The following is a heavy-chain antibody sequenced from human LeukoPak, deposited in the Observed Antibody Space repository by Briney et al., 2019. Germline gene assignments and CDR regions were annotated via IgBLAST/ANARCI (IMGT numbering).Heavy chain of an antibody. CDR1: GGSFSGYY. Sequence: SETLSLTCAVYGGSFSGYYWSWIRQPPGKGLEWIGEINHSGSTNYNPSLKSRVTISVDTSKNQFSLKLSSVTAADTAVYYCARRGGSYNMHYYYYYMDVWGKGTTVTISS. V-gene: IGHV4-34*01. CDR3: ARRGGSYNMHYYYYYMDV. CDR2: INHSGST. J-gene: IGHJ6*03. D-gene: IGHD1-26*01.